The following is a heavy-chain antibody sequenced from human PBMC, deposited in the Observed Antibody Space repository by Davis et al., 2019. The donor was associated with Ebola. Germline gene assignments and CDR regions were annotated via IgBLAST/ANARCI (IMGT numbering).Heavy chain of an antibody. V-gene: IGHV1-2*02. CDR2: INPNSGGT. D-gene: IGHD2-15*01. CDR3: ARDGYCSGGSCLETNWFDP. Sequence: ASVKVSCKASGYTFTGYYMHWVRQAPGHGLEWMGWINPNSGGTNYAQKFQGRVTMTTDTSTSTAYMELRSLRSDDTAVYYCARDGYCSGGSCLETNWFDPWGQGTLVTVSS. CDR1: GYTFTGYY. J-gene: IGHJ5*02.